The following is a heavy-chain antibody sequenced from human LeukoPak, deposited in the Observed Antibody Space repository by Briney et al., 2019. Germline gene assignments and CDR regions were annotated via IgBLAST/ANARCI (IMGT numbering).Heavy chain of an antibody. J-gene: IGHJ1*01. V-gene: IGHV3-33*06. Sequence: GGSLRLSCASSEFSLSDYGMHWVRQAPGKGLEWVAVMWYDGSRALHADSVQGRFTISRDISKNTLYLQMDSLRAEDTAVYYCAKSRDGYHHGLLWGQGTLVTVSS. CDR1: EFSLSDYG. CDR3: AKSRDGYHHGLL. D-gene: IGHD5-24*01. CDR2: MWYDGSRA.